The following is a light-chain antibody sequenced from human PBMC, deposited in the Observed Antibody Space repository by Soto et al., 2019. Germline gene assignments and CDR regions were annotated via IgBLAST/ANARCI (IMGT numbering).Light chain of an antibody. V-gene: IGLV2-8*01. CDR2: EVS. CDR3: SSYAGSTIRA. Sequence: LTQPPSASGSPGQSVTISCTGTSSYVGGYNYVSWYQQHPGKAPKLMIYEVSKRPSGVPDRFSGSKSGNTASLTVSGLQAEDEADYYCSSYAGSTIRALGTGTKVTVL. J-gene: IGLJ1*01. CDR1: SSYVGGYNY.